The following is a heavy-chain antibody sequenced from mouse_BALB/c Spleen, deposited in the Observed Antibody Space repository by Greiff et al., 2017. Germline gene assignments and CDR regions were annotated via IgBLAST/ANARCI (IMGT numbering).Heavy chain of an antibody. CDR3: ARVEGTDGVFAY. Sequence: VQLQQSGPGLVAPSQSLSITCTVSGFSLTSYGVHWVRQPPGKGLEWLGVIWAGGSTNYNSALMSRLSISKDNSKSQVFLKMNSLQTDDTAMYYCARVEGTDGVFAYWGQGLWSLSLQ. CDR1: GFSLTSYG. D-gene: IGHD2-14*01. J-gene: IGHJ3*01. V-gene: IGHV2-9*02. CDR2: IWAGGST.